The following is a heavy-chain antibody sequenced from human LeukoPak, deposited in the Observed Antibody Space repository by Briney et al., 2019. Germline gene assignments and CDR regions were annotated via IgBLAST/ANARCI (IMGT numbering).Heavy chain of an antibody. J-gene: IGHJ4*02. CDR1: GGSISSYY. CDR3: ASISSGWVYHFDY. V-gene: IGHV4-59*01. CDR2: ISYSGST. D-gene: IGHD6-19*01. Sequence: SETLSLTCSVSGGSISSYYWNWIRQPPGKGLEWIGSISYSGSTNHNPSLESRVTISVDTSKNQISLKLSSVTAADTAVYYCASISSGWVYHFDYWGQGTLVTVSS.